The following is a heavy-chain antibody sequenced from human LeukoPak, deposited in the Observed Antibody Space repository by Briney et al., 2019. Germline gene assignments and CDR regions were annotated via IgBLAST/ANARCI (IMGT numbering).Heavy chain of an antibody. CDR3: ARGPSMRDYVWGSYRPRYYYYYMDV. V-gene: IGHV4-34*01. CDR1: GGSFSGYY. D-gene: IGHD3-16*02. J-gene: IGHJ6*03. Sequence: PSETLSLTCAVYGGSFSGYYWSWIRQPPGKGLEWIGEINHSGSTNYIPSLESRVTLSVDTSKNQFSLKLSSVTAADTAVYYCARGPSMRDYVWGSYRPRYYYYYMDVWGKGTTVTVSS. CDR2: INHSGST.